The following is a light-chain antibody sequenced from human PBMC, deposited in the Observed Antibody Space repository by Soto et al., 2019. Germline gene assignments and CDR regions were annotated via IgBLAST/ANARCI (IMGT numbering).Light chain of an antibody. J-gene: IGKJ1*01. Sequence: DIQMTQSPSSVSASVGDRVTITCRASQLISNWLAWYQQKPGKAPKLLVYASSGLQSGVPSRFSGSGSGTDFTLTISSLQPDDFATYYCQHYNSYSEAFGQGTKVDIK. CDR1: QLISNW. V-gene: IGKV1D-12*01. CDR3: QHYNSYSEA. CDR2: ASS.